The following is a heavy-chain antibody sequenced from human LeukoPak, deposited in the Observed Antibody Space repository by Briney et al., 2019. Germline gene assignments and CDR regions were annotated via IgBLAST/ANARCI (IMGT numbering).Heavy chain of an antibody. D-gene: IGHD4-17*01. CDR1: GGSISSYY. Sequence: SETLSLTCTVSGGSISSYYWSWIRQPPGKGLEWIGRIYTSGSTNYNPSLKSRVTISVDKSKNQFSLKLSSVTAADTAVYYCARALTTAKWGYYYYMDVWGKGTTVTVSS. J-gene: IGHJ6*03. CDR2: IYTSGST. CDR3: ARALTTAKWGYYYYMDV. V-gene: IGHV4-4*07.